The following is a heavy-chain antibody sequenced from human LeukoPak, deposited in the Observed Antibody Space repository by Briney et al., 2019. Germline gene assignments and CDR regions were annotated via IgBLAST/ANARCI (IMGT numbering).Heavy chain of an antibody. CDR1: GFTFSSYA. D-gene: IGHD3-10*01. V-gene: IGHV3-23*01. CDR2: SGSGGST. Sequence: GGSLRLSCAASGFTFSSYAMSWVRQAPGKGLEWVSASGSGGSTYYADSVKGRFTISRDNSKNTLYLQMNSLRAEDTAVYYCAKKAVTMVRGVITTWGQGTLVTVSS. CDR3: AKKAVTMVRGVITT. J-gene: IGHJ5*02.